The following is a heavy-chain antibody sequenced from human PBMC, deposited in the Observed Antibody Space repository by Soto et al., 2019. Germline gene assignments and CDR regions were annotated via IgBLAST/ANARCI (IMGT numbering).Heavy chain of an antibody. Sequence: SVKVSCKASGFTFTSSAVQWVRQARGQRLEWIGWIVVGSGNTNYAQKFQERVTITRDMSTSTAYMELSSLRSEDTAVYYCAARTRYYDSRGYLASDAFDIWGQGTMVTVSS. CDR1: GFTFTSSA. CDR3: AARTRYYDSRGYLASDAFDI. CDR2: IVVGSGNT. J-gene: IGHJ3*02. D-gene: IGHD3-22*01. V-gene: IGHV1-58*01.